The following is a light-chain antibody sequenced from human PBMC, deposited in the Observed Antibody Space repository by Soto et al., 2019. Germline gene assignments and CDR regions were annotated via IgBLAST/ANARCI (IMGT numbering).Light chain of an antibody. J-gene: IGKJ4*01. V-gene: IGKV3-20*01. CDR1: QSVSSSY. CDR3: QHYVTSPLT. Sequence: EIVLTQSPCTLSLSPGERATLSCRARQSVSSSYLAWYQQKPGQAPRLLIYAASSRATGVPDRFSGSGSGTDFTLTISSLEAEDFAVYYCQHYVTSPLTFGGGTKVDI. CDR2: AAS.